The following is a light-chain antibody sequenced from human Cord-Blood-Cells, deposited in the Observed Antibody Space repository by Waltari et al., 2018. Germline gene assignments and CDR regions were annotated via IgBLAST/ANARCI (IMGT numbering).Light chain of an antibody. CDR2: GAS. CDR1: QSVSRSY. CDR3: QQYGSSPPVT. Sequence: EILLTQSPGTLSLSPGERATLSCRASQSVSRSYLAWYQQKPGQAPRLLLYGASSRATGIPDRSSGSGSGTDFPLTISRLEPEDFAVYYCQQYGSSPPVTFGQGTKLEIK. V-gene: IGKV3-20*01. J-gene: IGKJ2*01.